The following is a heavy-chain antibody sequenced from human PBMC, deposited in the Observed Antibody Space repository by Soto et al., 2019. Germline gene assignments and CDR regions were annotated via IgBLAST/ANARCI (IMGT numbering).Heavy chain of an antibody. V-gene: IGHV4-59*01. D-gene: IGHD1-7*01. Sequence: PSETLSLTCTVSGGSIYSYYWNWIRQPPGKGLEWIGHIYYSGSTKYNPSLKSRVTISVDTSKNQFSLKLSSVNAADTAVYYCERVLPGNLLDSWGQGSLVTVSS. CDR3: ERVLPGNLLDS. J-gene: IGHJ4*02. CDR2: IYYSGST. CDR1: GGSIYSYY.